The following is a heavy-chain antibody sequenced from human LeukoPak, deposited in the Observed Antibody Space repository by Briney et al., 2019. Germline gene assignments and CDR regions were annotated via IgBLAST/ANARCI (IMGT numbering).Heavy chain of an antibody. CDR3: ASSMTTVTNFDY. Sequence: GGSLRLSCAASGFTVSSNYMSWVRQAPGKGLEWVSVIYSGGSTYYADSVKGRFTISRDNSKNTLYLQMNSLRAEDTAVYYCASSMTTVTNFDYWGQGTLVTVSS. D-gene: IGHD4-17*01. J-gene: IGHJ4*02. CDR1: GFTVSSNY. CDR2: IYSGGST. V-gene: IGHV3-53*01.